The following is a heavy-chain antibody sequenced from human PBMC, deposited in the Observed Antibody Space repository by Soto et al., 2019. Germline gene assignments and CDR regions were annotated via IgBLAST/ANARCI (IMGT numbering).Heavy chain of an antibody. Sequence: GGSLRLSCAASGFTFSSYSMNWVRQAPGKGLEWVSYISSSSSTIYYADSVKGRFTISRDNAKNSLYLQMNSLRDEDTAVYYCASGYSSSWYNWFDPWGQGTLVTVSS. CDR3: ASGYSSSWYNWFDP. CDR1: GFTFSSYS. J-gene: IGHJ5*02. CDR2: ISSSSSTI. V-gene: IGHV3-48*02. D-gene: IGHD6-13*01.